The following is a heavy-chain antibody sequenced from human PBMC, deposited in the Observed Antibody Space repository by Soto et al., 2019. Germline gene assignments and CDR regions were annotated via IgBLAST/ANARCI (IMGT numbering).Heavy chain of an antibody. Sequence: QVLLVQSGAEVKKPGASVKASCKASGYTFTSYAMHWVRQAPGQRLEWMGWINAGNGNKKYSQKLQGRVTITRDTSASTAYMELSSLRSEDTSVYCCAREGAVLLWFGELLNKVNWFDPWGQGTLVTVSS. CDR1: GYTFTSYA. CDR2: INAGNGNK. J-gene: IGHJ5*02. CDR3: AREGAVLLWFGELLNKVNWFDP. V-gene: IGHV1-3*01. D-gene: IGHD3-10*01.